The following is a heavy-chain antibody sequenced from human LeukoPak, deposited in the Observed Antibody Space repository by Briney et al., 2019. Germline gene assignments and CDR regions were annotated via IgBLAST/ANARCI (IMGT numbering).Heavy chain of an antibody. V-gene: IGHV1-2*02. CDR1: GYTFTGYY. D-gene: IGHD3-9*01. CDR2: SNPNSGGT. Sequence: GASVKVSCKASGYTFTGYYMHWVRQAPGQGLEWRGWSNPNSGGTNYAQKFQGRVTMTRDTSISTAYMELSRLRSDDTAVYYCARGRPYYDILTGFPFDYWGQGTLVTVSS. CDR3: ARGRPYYDILTGFPFDY. J-gene: IGHJ4*02.